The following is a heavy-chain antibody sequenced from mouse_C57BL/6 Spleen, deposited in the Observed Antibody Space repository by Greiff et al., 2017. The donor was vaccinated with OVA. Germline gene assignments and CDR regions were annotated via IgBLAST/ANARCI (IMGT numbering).Heavy chain of an antibody. J-gene: IGHJ4*01. D-gene: IGHD1-1*01. CDR2: IRSKSNNYAT. Sequence: EVKLMESGGGLVQPKGSLKLSCAASGFSFNTYAMNWVRQAPGKGLEWVARIRSKSNNYATYYADSVKDRFTISRDDSESMLYLQMNNLKTEDTAMYYCVSTVVATNAMDYWGQGTSVTVSS. CDR3: VSTVVATNAMDY. CDR1: GFSFNTYA. V-gene: IGHV10-1*01.